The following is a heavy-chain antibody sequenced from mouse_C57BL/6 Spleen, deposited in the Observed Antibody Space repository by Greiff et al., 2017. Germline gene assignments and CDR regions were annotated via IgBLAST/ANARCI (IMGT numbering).Heavy chain of an antibody. Sequence: VQLQQPGAELVRPGTSVKLSCKASGYTFTSYWMHWVKQRPGQGLEWIGVIDPSDSYTNYNQKFKGKATLTVDTSSSTAYMQLSSLTSEDSAVXYCAREGGDYYGMDYWGQGTSVTVSA. CDR3: AREGGDYYGMDY. CDR2: IDPSDSYT. V-gene: IGHV1-59*01. J-gene: IGHJ4*01. CDR1: GYTFTSYW.